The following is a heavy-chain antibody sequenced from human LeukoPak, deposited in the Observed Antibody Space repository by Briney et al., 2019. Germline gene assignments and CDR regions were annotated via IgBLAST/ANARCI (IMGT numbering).Heavy chain of an antibody. D-gene: IGHD5-24*01. V-gene: IGHV3-23*01. J-gene: IGHJ4*02. CDR2: ISFSGDNT. CDR3: ARDLSGDGYVKFDC. CDR1: GFTFRDSA. Sequence: PGGSLRLSCAASGFTFRDSAMSWVRQAPGKGLEWVSLISFSGDNTYYTDSVKGRFTISRDNSKDTLYLQMNSLRAEDTAVYYCARDLSGDGYVKFDCWGQGTLVTVSP.